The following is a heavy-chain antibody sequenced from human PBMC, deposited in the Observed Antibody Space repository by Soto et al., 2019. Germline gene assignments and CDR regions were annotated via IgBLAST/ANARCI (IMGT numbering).Heavy chain of an antibody. V-gene: IGHV4-34*01. CDR2: INHSGST. CDR3: ARGHYGDYILNY. D-gene: IGHD4-17*01. Sequence: TLSFTCAVYGGSFSGYYWSWIRQPPGKGLEWIGEINHSGSTNYNPSLKSRVTISVDTSKNQFSLKLSSVTAADTAVYYCARGHYGDYILNYWGQGTLVTVSS. CDR1: GGSFSGYY. J-gene: IGHJ4*02.